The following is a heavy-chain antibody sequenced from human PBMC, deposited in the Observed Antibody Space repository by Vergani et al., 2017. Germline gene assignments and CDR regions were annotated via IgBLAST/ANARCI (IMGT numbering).Heavy chain of an antibody. CDR3: ARDWPTFDY. Sequence: QVQLVQSGAEVKKPGSSVKVSCKASGGTFSSYAISWVRQAPGQGLEWMGIINPSGGSTSDEQKFQGRVTMTRDTSTSTVYMELSSLRSEDTAVYYCARDWPTFDYWGQGTLVTVSS. CDR1: GGTFSSYA. V-gene: IGHV1-46*01. J-gene: IGHJ4*02. CDR2: INPSGGST.